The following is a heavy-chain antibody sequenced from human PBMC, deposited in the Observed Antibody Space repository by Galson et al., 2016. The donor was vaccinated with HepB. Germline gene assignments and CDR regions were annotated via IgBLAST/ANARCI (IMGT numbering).Heavy chain of an antibody. CDR2: ISSSGRYI. D-gene: IGHD1-1*01. Sequence: SLRLSCAGTGCSFSNFGMHWVRQAPGTGLEWVSFISSSGRYIYYADSVKGRFTISRDNAKNSLYWQMNSLRAEDTAIYYCATDTSRDDDQWGQGTLVTVSS. CDR3: ATDTSRDDDQ. CDR1: GCSFSNFG. J-gene: IGHJ5*02. V-gene: IGHV3-21*01.